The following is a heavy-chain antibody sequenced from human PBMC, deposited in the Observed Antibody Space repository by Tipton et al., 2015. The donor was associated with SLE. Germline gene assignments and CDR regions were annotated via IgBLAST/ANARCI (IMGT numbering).Heavy chain of an antibody. CDR1: GGSFSGYY. V-gene: IGHV4-34*01. CDR2: IKHSGST. CDR3: ARVSGSYLYYYYYYYMDV. J-gene: IGHJ6*03. D-gene: IGHD1-26*01. Sequence: TLSLTCAVYGGSFSGYYWSWVRPPPGEGLEGVGEIKHSGSTNYNPSLKSRVTISVDTSKNQFSLKLSSVTAAGTAVYFCARVSGSYLYYYYYYYMDVWGKGTTVTVSS.